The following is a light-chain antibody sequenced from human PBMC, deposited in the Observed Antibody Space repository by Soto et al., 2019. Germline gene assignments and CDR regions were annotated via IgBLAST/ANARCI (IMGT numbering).Light chain of an antibody. Sequence: QSVLTQPPSVSGAPGQRVTISCTGSSSNIGAGYVVHWYQQLPGTAPKLLIYGNSNRPSGVPDRFSGSKSGTSASLAITGLQAEDEADYYCQSYDSSLSAHNYVFGTGTKLTVL. CDR2: GNS. CDR3: QSYDSSLSAHNYV. V-gene: IGLV1-40*01. J-gene: IGLJ1*01. CDR1: SSNIGAGYV.